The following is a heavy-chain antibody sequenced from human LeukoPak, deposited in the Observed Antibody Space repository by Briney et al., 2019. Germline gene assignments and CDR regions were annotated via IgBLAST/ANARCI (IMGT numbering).Heavy chain of an antibody. Sequence: SVKVSCKASGYTFTSYGISWVRQAPGQGLEWMGGIIPIFGTANYAQKFQGRVTITADESTSTAYMELSSLRSEDTAVYYCARDYYGDYFGWGQGTLVTVSS. CDR1: GYTFTSYG. D-gene: IGHD4-17*01. V-gene: IGHV1-69*13. CDR2: IIPIFGTA. CDR3: ARDYYGDYFG. J-gene: IGHJ4*02.